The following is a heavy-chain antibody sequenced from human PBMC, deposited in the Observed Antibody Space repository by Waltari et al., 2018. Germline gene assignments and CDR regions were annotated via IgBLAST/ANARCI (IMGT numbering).Heavy chain of an antibody. CDR3: ARGGKWYSSSPREFDY. D-gene: IGHD6-6*01. Sequence: QVQLQESGPGLVKPSETLSLTCTVSGGSISSHYWSWIRQPPGKGLEWIGYIYYSGSTNYNPSLKSRVTISVDTSKNQFSLKLSSVTAADTAVYYCARGGKWYSSSPREFDYWGQGTLVTVSS. V-gene: IGHV4-59*11. CDR2: IYYSGST. CDR1: GGSISSHY. J-gene: IGHJ4*02.